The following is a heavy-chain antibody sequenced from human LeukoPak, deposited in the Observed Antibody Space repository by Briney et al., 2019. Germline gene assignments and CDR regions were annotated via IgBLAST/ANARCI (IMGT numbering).Heavy chain of an antibody. CDR2: IYYSGST. Sequence: SETLSLTCTVSSGSISSYYWSWIRQPPGKGLEWIAYIYYSGSTDYNPSLKSRVTISLDTSKNQFSLKLSSETAADTAVYYCARHDPIVGTPDAFDIWGQGTMVTVSS. CDR1: SGSISSYY. D-gene: IGHD1-26*01. CDR3: ARHDPIVGTPDAFDI. V-gene: IGHV4-59*08. J-gene: IGHJ3*02.